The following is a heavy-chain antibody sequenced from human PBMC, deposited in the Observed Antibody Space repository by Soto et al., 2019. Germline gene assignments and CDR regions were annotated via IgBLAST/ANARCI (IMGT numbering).Heavy chain of an antibody. Sequence: SETLSLTCTVSGGSISSGGYYWSWIRQHPGKGLEWIGYIYYSGSTYYNPSLKSPVTISVDTSKNQFSLKLSSVTAADTAVYYCARGSEQQLVRGYYYYGMDVWGQGTTVTVSS. CDR3: ARGSEQQLVRGYYYYGMDV. D-gene: IGHD6-13*01. V-gene: IGHV4-31*01. CDR1: GGSISSGGYY. J-gene: IGHJ6*02. CDR2: IYYSGST.